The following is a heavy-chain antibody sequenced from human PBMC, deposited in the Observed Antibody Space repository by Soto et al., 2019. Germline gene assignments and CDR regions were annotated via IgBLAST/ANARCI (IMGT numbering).Heavy chain of an antibody. CDR1: GGSISSGDYY. CDR2: IYYSGST. J-gene: IGHJ4*02. CDR3: AREVDSYGFLDY. V-gene: IGHV4-30-4*01. D-gene: IGHD5-18*01. Sequence: SETLSLTCTVSGGSISSGDYYWRWIRHPPGKGLEWIGYIYYSGSTYYNPSLKSRVTISVDTSKNQFSLKLSSVTAADTAVYYCAREVDSYGFLDYWGQGTLVTVSS.